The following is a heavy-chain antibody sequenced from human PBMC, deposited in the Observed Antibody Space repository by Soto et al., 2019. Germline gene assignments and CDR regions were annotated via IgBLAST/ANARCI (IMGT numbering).Heavy chain of an antibody. CDR3: AGGRSGPDY. CDR2: IYYSGST. V-gene: IGHV4-39*07. J-gene: IGHJ4*02. CDR1: GGSISSSSYY. Sequence: PSETLSLTCTVSGGSISSSSYYWGWIRQPPGKGLEWIGSIYYSGSTYYNPSLKSRVTISVDTSKNQFSLRLSSVTAADTAVYYCAGGRSGPDYWGQGTLVTVSS.